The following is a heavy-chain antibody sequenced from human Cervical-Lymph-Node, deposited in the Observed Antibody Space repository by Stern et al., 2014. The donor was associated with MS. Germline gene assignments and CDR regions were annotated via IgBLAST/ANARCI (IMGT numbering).Heavy chain of an antibody. J-gene: IGHJ4*02. Sequence: QVQLMQSGAEVKKPGSSVKVSCKTSGGTFSNYAFSWVRQAPGQGLEWMGGIIPIFGTATYAQKFQGRVTITADESANTAYMELSRLKSEDTAVYYCARHGDSDYYLDYWGQGTLVTVSS. D-gene: IGHD2-21*02. V-gene: IGHV1-69*01. CDR1: GGTFSNYA. CDR3: ARHGDSDYYLDY. CDR2: IIPIFGTA.